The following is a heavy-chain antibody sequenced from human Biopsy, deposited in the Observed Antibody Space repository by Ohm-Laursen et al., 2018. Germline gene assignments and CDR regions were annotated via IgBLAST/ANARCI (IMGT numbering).Heavy chain of an antibody. J-gene: IGHJ3*01. V-gene: IGHV4-59*01. CDR1: GGSISSDY. D-gene: IGHD3-3*01. CDR2: ISNRGST. CDR3: ARLYRLDDYWNDDPPDAFDV. Sequence: GTLSLTCAVSGGSISSDYRSWIRQSPGKGLEWIGYISNRGSTNYNPSLRGRVTISVDTSKNQFSLKLSSVTAADTAVFFCARLYRLDDYWNDDPPDAFDVWGQGTRVTVSS.